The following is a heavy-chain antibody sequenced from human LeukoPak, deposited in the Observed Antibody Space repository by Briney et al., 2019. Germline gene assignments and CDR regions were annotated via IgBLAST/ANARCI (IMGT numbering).Heavy chain of an antibody. V-gene: IGHV1-18*04. D-gene: IGHD3-10*01. Sequence: ASVKVSCKGSGYTFTTYGIDWVRQAPGQGPEWMGWISAYNGNTDYAQKFQGRVTVTTDTSAKTAYMELRGLRSDDTAVYYCAILDLVRGGFDYCGQGTLVTVSS. J-gene: IGHJ4*02. CDR1: GYTFTTYG. CDR2: ISAYNGNT. CDR3: AILDLVRGGFDY.